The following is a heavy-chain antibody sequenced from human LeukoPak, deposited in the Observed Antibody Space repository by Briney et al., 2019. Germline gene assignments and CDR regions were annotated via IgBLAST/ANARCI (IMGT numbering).Heavy chain of an antibody. CDR1: RDSIRSSNYY. V-gene: IGHV4-39*01. Sequence: SETLSLTCSVLRDSIRSSNYYWGWIRQPRGKGLEWIGSIYYSGSTYYNPSLEGRGTMSIDTSNNQFSLKLTSATATDTAVYYCVRLFYYDSSGPPSWGQGTLVTVSS. CDR3: VRLFYYDSSGPPS. D-gene: IGHD3-22*01. J-gene: IGHJ5*02. CDR2: IYYSGST.